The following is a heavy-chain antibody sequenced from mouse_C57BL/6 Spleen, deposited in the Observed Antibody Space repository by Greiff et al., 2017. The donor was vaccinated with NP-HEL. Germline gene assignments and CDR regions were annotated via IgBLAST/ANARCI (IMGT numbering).Heavy chain of an antibody. CDR2: IDPNSGGT. CDR3: ARTGTDPDWFAY. CDR1: GYTFTSYW. V-gene: IGHV1-72*01. D-gene: IGHD4-1*01. J-gene: IGHJ3*01. Sequence: QVQLKQPGAELVKPGASVKLSCKASGYTFTSYWMHWVKQRPGPGLEWIGRIDPNSGGTKYNEKFKSKATLTVDKPSSTAYMQLSSLTSEDSAVYYCARTGTDPDWFAYWGQGTLVTVSA.